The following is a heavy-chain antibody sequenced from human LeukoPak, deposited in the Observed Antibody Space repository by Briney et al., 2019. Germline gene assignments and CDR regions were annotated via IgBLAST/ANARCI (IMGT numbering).Heavy chain of an antibody. D-gene: IGHD2-15*01. CDR2: IRSNTYGGTT. J-gene: IGHJ4*02. V-gene: IGHV3-49*03. CDR3: TRDFLGGSSAGSNY. CDR1: GFTFGDYA. Sequence: GGSLRLSCIASGFTFGDYAMSWFRQAPGKGLEWVGFIRSNTYGGTTEYAASVRGRFTISRDDSKSIAYLQMNSLKTEDTAVYYCTRDFLGGSSAGSNYWGQGTLVTVSS.